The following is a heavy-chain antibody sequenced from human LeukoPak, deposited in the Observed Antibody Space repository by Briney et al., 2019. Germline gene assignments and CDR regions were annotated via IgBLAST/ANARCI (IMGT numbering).Heavy chain of an antibody. J-gene: IGHJ4*01. V-gene: IGHV4-59*01. Sequence: PSETLSLTCTVSAGSMSSYYWSWIRQSPGKGLEWIGYIYYRGSTKYNPSLKSRVTISIDTSKNQFSLKLNSVTAADTAVYYCARAIGYYDSSGYYMLDYWGHGTLVSVSS. CDR3: ARAIGYYDSSGYYMLDY. D-gene: IGHD3-22*01. CDR2: IYYRGST. CDR1: AGSMSSYY.